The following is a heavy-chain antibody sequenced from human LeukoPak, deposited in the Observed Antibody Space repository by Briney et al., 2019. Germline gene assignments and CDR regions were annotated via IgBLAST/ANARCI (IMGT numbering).Heavy chain of an antibody. CDR3: AKGHIHDTPSNYLDV. CDR1: GLTFSCYA. CDR2: IKNSGGGT. Sequence: AGGSLRLSCAASGLTFSCYAMNWLRQAPGKGLVGVSSIKNSGGGTYYADSVQGRFTISRDNSKNTLFLQMNSLRAEDTAGYYCAKGHIHDTPSNYLDVWGKGTTVTVSS. V-gene: IGHV3-23*01. J-gene: IGHJ6*03. D-gene: IGHD1-1*01.